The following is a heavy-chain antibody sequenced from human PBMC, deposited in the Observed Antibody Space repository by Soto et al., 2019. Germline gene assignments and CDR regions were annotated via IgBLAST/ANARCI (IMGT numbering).Heavy chain of an antibody. CDR3: ARAPKPGIAVASCDY. V-gene: IGHV4-61*01. J-gene: IGHJ4*02. Sequence: PSETLSLTCTVSGGSVSSGSYYWSWIRQPPGKGLEWIGYIYYSGRTNYNPSLKSRVTISVDTSKNQFSLKLSSVTAADTAVYYCARAPKPGIAVASCDYWGQGSLVTVSS. D-gene: IGHD6-19*01. CDR2: IYYSGRT. CDR1: GGSVSSGSYY.